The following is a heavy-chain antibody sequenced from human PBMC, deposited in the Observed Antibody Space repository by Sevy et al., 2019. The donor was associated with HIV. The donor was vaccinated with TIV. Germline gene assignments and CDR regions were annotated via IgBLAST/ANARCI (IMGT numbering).Heavy chain of an antibody. CDR2: ITWNGDYA. J-gene: IGHJ4*02. CDR3: GRDGGVRGGIALYPN. D-gene: IGHD3-10*01. Sequence: GGSLRLSCAASGFTFDDYGMGWVRQVPGRGLEWISGITWNGDYANYGDSVKGRFTISRDNAKNSLYLQMDSLTAEDTALSCCGRDGGVRGGIALYPNWGQGTLVTVSS. V-gene: IGHV3-20*04. CDR1: GFTFDDYG.